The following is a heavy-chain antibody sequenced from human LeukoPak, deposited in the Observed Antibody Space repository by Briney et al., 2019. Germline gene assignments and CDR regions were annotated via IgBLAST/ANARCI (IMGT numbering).Heavy chain of an antibody. CDR3: ARNYWSIAAAGEYYFDY. V-gene: IGHV1-69*13. D-gene: IGHD6-13*01. CDR2: IIPIFGIA. CDR1: GGTFSSYA. Sequence: SVKFSCKASGGTFSSYAISWVRQAPGQGLEWMGGIIPIFGIANYAQKFQGRVTITADESTSTAYMELSSLRSEDTAVYYCARNYWSIAAAGEYYFDYWGQGTLVTVSS. J-gene: IGHJ4*02.